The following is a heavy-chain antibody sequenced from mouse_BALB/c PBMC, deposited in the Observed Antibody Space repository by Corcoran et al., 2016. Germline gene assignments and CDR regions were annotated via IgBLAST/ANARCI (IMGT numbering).Heavy chain of an antibody. CDR3: ERLYPGIAMDY. CDR2: INPYNDGT. CDR1: GYTFTSYV. J-gene: IGHJ4*01. Sequence: EVQLQQSGPELVKPGASVKMSCKASGYTFTSYVMHWVKQKPGQGLEWIGYINPYNDGTKYNEKFKGKATLTSDKSSSTAYMELSRLTSEDSAVYYCERLYPGIAMDYWGQGTSVTVSS. V-gene: IGHV1S136*01.